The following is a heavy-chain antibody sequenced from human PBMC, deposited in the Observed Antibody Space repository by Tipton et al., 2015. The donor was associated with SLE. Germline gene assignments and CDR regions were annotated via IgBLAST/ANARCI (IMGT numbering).Heavy chain of an antibody. J-gene: IGHJ5*02. CDR1: GGSFSGYY. Sequence: LRLSCAVYGGSFSGYYWSWLRQSPGKGLEWIGEINHSGSTNYNPSLKSRFTISVDRSNNQFSLNLSWVTAADTAVYYCARERIEEYGGKENWIDPWGQGTLVTVSS. CDR2: INHSGST. D-gene: IGHD4/OR15-4a*01. CDR3: ARERIEEYGGKENWIDP. V-gene: IGHV4-34*01.